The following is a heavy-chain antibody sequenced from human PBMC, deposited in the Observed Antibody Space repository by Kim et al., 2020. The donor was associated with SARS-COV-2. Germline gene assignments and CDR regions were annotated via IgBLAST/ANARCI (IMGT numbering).Heavy chain of an antibody. V-gene: IGHV3-30*18. CDR2: ISYDGSNK. Sequence: GGSLRLSCGASGFTFSSYGMHWVRQAPGKGLEWVAVISYDGSNKYYVDSVKGRFTISRDNSKNTLYLQMNSLRVEDTAVYHCAKNPYYYDSSGYYYEVDYWGQGTLVTVSS. J-gene: IGHJ4*02. D-gene: IGHD3-22*01. CDR1: GFTFSSYG. CDR3: AKNPYYYDSSGYYYEVDY.